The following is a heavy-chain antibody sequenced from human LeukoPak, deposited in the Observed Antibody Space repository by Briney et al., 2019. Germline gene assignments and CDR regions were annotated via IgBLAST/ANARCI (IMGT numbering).Heavy chain of an antibody. J-gene: IGHJ3*02. Sequence: SETLSLTCAVYGGSFSGYYWSWIRQPPGKGLEWIGEINHSGSTNYNPSLKSRVTISVDTSKNQFSLKLSSVTAADTAVYYCARDLVVPTADAFHIWGQGTMVTVSS. CDR1: GGSFSGYY. CDR2: INHSGST. D-gene: IGHD2-2*01. CDR3: ARDLVVPTADAFHI. V-gene: IGHV4-34*01.